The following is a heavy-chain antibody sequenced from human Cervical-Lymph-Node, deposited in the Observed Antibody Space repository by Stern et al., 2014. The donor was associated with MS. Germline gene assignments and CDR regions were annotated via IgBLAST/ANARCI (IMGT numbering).Heavy chain of an antibody. V-gene: IGHV1-69*01. CDR1: GDTFSNSA. D-gene: IGHD1-14*01. CDR2: IIPIFGTA. J-gene: IGHJ6*02. Sequence: QLVQSGADMKKPGSSVKVSCKASGDTFSNSAFSWVRQAPGQGLEWMGGIIPIFGTANYAQNFQGRVTMTADESTSTVYMELSSLRSDDTAVYYCARDSEIFFAMDVWGQGTSVTVSS. CDR3: ARDSEIFFAMDV.